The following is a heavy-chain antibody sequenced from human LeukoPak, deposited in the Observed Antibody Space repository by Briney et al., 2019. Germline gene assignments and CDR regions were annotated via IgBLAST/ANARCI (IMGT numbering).Heavy chain of an antibody. J-gene: IGHJ3*02. D-gene: IGHD3-10*01. CDR2: IYYSGST. CDR1: GGSISSYY. CDR3: ARGGWSAFDI. Sequence: SETLSLTCTVSGGSISSYYWSWIRQPPGKGLEWIGYIYYSGSTNYNPYLKSRVTISVDTSKNQFSMKLRSVTAADTAVYYCARGGWSAFDIWGQGTMVTVSS. V-gene: IGHV4-59*01.